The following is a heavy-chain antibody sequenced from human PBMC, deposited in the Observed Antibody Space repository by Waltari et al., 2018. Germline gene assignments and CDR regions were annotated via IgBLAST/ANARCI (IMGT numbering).Heavy chain of an antibody. CDR1: GYTFTSYY. Sequence: QVQLVQSGAEVKKPGASVKVSCKASGYTFTSYYMHWVRQAPGQGLEWMGITNPGGGSTSYAQKFQGRVTMTRETSTGTVYMELSSLRSEDTAVYYCARDSSVGYGMDVWGQGTTVTVSS. CDR2: TNPGGGST. CDR3: ARDSSVGYGMDV. J-gene: IGHJ6*02. V-gene: IGHV1-46*01. D-gene: IGHD1-26*01.